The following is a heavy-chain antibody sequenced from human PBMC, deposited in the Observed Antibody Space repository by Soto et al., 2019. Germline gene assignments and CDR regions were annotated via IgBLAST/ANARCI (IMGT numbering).Heavy chain of an antibody. D-gene: IGHD6-13*01. Sequence: SETLSLTCAVYGGSFSGYYWSWIRQPPGKGLEWIGEINHSGSTNHNPSLKSRVTISVDTSKNQFSLKLSSVTAADTAVYYCARGRVRIAAAEYFQHWGQGTLVTVSS. CDR1: GGSFSGYY. CDR3: ARGRVRIAAAEYFQH. V-gene: IGHV4-34*01. J-gene: IGHJ1*01. CDR2: INHSGST.